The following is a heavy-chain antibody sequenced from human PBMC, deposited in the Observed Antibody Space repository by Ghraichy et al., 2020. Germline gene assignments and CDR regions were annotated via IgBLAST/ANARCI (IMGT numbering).Heavy chain of an antibody. CDR1: GDTFMAYY. D-gene: IGHD1-26*01. V-gene: IGHV1-2*02. Sequence: ASVKVSCKASGDTFMAYYLHWVRQAPGQGLEWMGWINPNSGGTNYAQKFQGRVTMSRDTSISTAYMELSSLTSDDAAIYYCAREGRTSATSCSRCYGMDVWGQGTTVTVSS. CDR2: INPNSGGT. J-gene: IGHJ6*02. CDR3: AREGRTSATSCSRCYGMDV.